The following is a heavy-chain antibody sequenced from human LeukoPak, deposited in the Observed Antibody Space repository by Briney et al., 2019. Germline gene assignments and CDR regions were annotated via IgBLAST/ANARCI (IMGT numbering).Heavy chain of an antibody. CDR1: GFTFSSYS. J-gene: IGHJ4*02. V-gene: IGHV3-21*01. Sequence: GGSLRLSCAASGFTFSSYSMNWVRQAPGKGLEWVSSITSSSNYIYYADSVKGRFTISRDNAKNSLYLQMNSLRVEDTAVYYCASSDVYIVATIGSFDYWGQGTLVTVSS. CDR2: ITSSSNYI. D-gene: IGHD5-12*01. CDR3: ASSDVYIVATIGSFDY.